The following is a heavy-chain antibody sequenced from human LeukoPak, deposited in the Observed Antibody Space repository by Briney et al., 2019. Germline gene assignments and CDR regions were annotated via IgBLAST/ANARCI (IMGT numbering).Heavy chain of an antibody. CDR3: AKDLEGPTSN. CDR2: IYYSGST. V-gene: IGHV4-59*01. J-gene: IGHJ1*01. CDR1: GGSISSYY. Sequence: SETLSLTCTVSGGSISSYYWSWIRQPPGKGLEWIGYIYYSGSTNYNPSLKSRVTISVDTSKNQFSLKLNSVTAADTAVYYCAKDLEGPTSNWGQGTLVTVSS. D-gene: IGHD1-26*01.